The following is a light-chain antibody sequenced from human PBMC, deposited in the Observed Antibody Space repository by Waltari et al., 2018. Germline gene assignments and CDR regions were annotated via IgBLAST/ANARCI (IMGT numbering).Light chain of an antibody. CDR2: EVS. Sequence: VMTQSPVSLAVALGQPASISCRSSLTLLNTDGKIYLNWFHQRPGQPPRRLIYEVSKRDAGVPDRCRGSGSATDFTLEISRVEAEDVGVYYCMQGVRPWTFGQQSQVDTTPRTFGQGTRVDTK. CDR3: MQGVRPWTFGQQSQVDTTPRT. J-gene: IGKJ2*02. V-gene: IGKV2-30*01. CDR1: LTLLNTDGKIY.